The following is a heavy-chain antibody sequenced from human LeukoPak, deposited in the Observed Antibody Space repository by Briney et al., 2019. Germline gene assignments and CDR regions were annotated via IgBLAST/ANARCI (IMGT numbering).Heavy chain of an antibody. J-gene: IGHJ6*03. CDR2: ISSSSSYI. D-gene: IGHD5-12*01. Sequence: GGSLRLSCAASGFTFSSYNMNWVRQAPGKGLEWVSAISSSSSYIYYADSVKGRFTISRDNAKNSLYLQMNSLRAEDTAVYYCARDQSSGYDYYYYYYMDVWGKGTTVTVSS. V-gene: IGHV3-21*01. CDR1: GFTFSSYN. CDR3: ARDQSSGYDYYYYYYMDV.